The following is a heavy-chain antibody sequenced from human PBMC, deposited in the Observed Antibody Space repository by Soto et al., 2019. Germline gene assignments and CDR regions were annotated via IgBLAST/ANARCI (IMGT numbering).Heavy chain of an antibody. CDR2: IYYSGST. V-gene: IGHV4-31*02. CDR3: ARGKKGIVVVVAATGGYWFDP. J-gene: IGHJ5*02. CDR1: GGSISSGGYY. D-gene: IGHD2-15*01. Sequence: PSETLSLTCTVSGGSISSGGYYWSWIRQHPGKGLEWIGYIYYSGSTYYNPSLKSRVTISVDTSKNQFSLKLSSVTAADTAVYYCARGKKGIVVVVAATGGYWFDPWGQGTLVTVSS.